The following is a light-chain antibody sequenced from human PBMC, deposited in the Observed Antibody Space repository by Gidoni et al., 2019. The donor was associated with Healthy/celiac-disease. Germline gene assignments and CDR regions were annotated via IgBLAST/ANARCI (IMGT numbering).Light chain of an antibody. J-gene: IGKJ4*01. V-gene: IGKV1-39*01. Sequence: DIQIPQSPSSLSASVGDRVTITCRASQSISSYLNWYQQKPGKAPKLLIYAASSLQSGVPSRFSGSGSGTDFTITISSLQPEDFATYYCQQSYSTPLTFGGGTKVEIK. CDR2: AAS. CDR1: QSISSY. CDR3: QQSYSTPLT.